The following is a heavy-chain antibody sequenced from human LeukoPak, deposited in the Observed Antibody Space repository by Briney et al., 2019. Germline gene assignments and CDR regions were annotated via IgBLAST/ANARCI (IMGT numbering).Heavy chain of an antibody. Sequence: SETLSLTCTVSGGSISSSYCSWIRQPAGKGLEWIGRIYTTGSTDSTDFNPSLKSRVTMSVDTSKNQFSLELGSVTAADTAVYYCAGFGAGSYYWGQGTLVTVSS. CDR2: IYTTGSTDST. J-gene: IGHJ4*02. CDR3: AGFGAGSYY. CDR1: GGSISSSY. V-gene: IGHV4-4*07. D-gene: IGHD3-10*01.